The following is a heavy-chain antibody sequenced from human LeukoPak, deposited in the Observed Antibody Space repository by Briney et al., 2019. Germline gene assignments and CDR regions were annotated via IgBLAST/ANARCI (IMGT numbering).Heavy chain of an antibody. Sequence: PGGSLRLSCAASGFTFSPYAMSWVRQAPGKGLEWVSDISGSGGSTYYADSVSGPFTISRDNTQNTLYLKMNSLRAEGTAVYYCAKQSTASEEEPYYLDFSGQRTLVTVSS. D-gene: IGHD6-6*01. V-gene: IGHV3-23*01. CDR1: GFTFSPYA. CDR3: AKQSTASEEEPYYLDF. J-gene: IGHJ4*02. CDR2: ISGSGGST.